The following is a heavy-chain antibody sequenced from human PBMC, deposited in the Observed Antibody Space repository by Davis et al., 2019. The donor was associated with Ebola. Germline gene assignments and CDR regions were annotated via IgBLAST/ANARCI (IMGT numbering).Heavy chain of an antibody. CDR1: GVTVSTSY. CDR2: IKQDGSEK. Sequence: GESLKISCAVSGVTVSTSYMSWVRQAPGKGLDWAANIKQDGSEKYYVDSVKGRFTISRDNAKNSLYLQMNSLRAEETAVYYCAREQTVRITMIVVAIGYFDYWGQGTLVTVSS. CDR3: AREQTVRITMIVVAIGYFDY. D-gene: IGHD3-22*01. V-gene: IGHV3-7*01. J-gene: IGHJ4*02.